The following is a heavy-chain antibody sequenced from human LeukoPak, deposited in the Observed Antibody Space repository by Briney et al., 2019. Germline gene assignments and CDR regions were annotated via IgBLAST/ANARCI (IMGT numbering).Heavy chain of an antibody. V-gene: IGHV4-59*08. CDR1: GGSISSYY. Sequence: SETLSLTCTVSGGSISSYYWSWIRQPPGKGLEWIGYIYYSGSTNYNPSLKSRVTISVDTSKNQFSLKLSSVTAADTAVYYCARVQWLDTFDYWGQGTLVTVSS. CDR2: IYYSGST. J-gene: IGHJ4*02. D-gene: IGHD6-19*01. CDR3: ARVQWLDTFDY.